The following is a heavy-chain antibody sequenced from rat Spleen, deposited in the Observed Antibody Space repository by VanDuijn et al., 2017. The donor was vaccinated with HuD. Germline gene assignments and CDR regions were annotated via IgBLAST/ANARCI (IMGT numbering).Heavy chain of an antibody. CDR1: GFTFNNFW. Sequence: EVQLVESGGGLVPPGRSLKLSCVASGFTFNNFWMTWIRQAPGKGLEWVASITNTGDSTYYPDSVKGRFTISRDNAQSTLYLQMHSLRSEDTATYYCARHWGYWGQGVMVTVSS. J-gene: IGHJ2*01. CDR2: ITNTGDST. D-gene: IGHD4-6*01. V-gene: IGHV5-31*01. CDR3: ARHWGY.